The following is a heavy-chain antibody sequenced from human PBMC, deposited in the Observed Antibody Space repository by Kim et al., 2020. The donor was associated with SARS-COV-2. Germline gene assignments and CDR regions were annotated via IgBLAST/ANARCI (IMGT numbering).Heavy chain of an antibody. Sequence: AAPVKGRFTISRDDSKNTLYLQMNSLKTEDTAVYYCTTPGDYIWWGAFDIWGQGTMVTVSS. J-gene: IGHJ3*02. CDR3: TTPGDYIWWGAFDI. D-gene: IGHD3-16*01. V-gene: IGHV3-15*01.